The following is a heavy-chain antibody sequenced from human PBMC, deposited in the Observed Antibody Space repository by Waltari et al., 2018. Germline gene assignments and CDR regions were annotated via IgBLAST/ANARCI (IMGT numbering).Heavy chain of an antibody. CDR3: ARGDYYDRSGYWYFFDH. J-gene: IGHJ4*02. V-gene: IGHV1-2*02. CDR1: GYTFTDYY. D-gene: IGHD3-22*01. Sequence: QVQLVQSGAEVKKPGASVRVSCKASGYTFTDYYIHWVRQAPGQGLEWMGWINPHTGGSDFAQKFQGRVTVTRDTSISTAYVELSRLRSDDMAFYYCARGDYYDRSGYWYFFDHWGQGTLVTVSS. CDR2: INPHTGGS.